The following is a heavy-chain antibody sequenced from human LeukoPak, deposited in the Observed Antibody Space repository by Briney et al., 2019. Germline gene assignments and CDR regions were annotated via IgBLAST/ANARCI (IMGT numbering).Heavy chain of an antibody. CDR1: GYTFTSYG. D-gene: IGHD3-22*01. CDR2: ISAYNGNT. CDR3: ARVGRGNRSGYNWFDP. V-gene: IGHV1-18*01. J-gene: IGHJ5*02. Sequence: ASVKVSCKASGYTFTSYGISWVRQAPGQGLEWMGWISAYNGNTNYAQKLQGRVTMTTDTSTSTAYMELRSLRSDDTAVYYCARVGRGNRSGYNWFDPWGQGTLVTVSS.